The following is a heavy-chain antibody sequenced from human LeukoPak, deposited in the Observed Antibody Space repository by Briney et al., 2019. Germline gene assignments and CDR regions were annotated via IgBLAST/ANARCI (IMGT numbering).Heavy chain of an antibody. J-gene: IGHJ4*02. CDR1: VYTLTELS. Sequence: ASVKVSCKGSVYTLTELSMHWLRPAPGEGLEWMGGFDPEDGETIYAQKFQGRVTMTEDTSTDTAYMELSSLRSEDTAVYYCATAAAAGYIGYRGQGTLVTVSS. CDR2: FDPEDGET. V-gene: IGHV1-24*01. CDR3: ATAAAAGYIGY. D-gene: IGHD6-13*01.